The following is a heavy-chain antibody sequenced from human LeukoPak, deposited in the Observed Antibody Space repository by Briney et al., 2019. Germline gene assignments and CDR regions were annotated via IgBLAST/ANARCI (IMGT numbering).Heavy chain of an antibody. J-gene: IGHJ5*02. D-gene: IGHD2-2*01. V-gene: IGHV6-1*01. Sequence: SQTLSLTCAISGDSVSSNSVTWNWIRQSPSRGLEWLGRTYYGSTRYNDYAVSVGGRITVNPDTSKNQFSLHLNSVTPEDTAVYYCARRLTQYDCFDPWGQGILVTVSS. CDR3: ARRLTQYDCFDP. CDR1: GDSVSSNSVT. CDR2: TYYGSTRYN.